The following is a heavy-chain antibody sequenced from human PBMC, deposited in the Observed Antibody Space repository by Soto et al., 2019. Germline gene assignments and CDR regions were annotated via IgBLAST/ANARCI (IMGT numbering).Heavy chain of an antibody. CDR3: SRDRGDYESSGPKI. CDR1: GFTFSDYY. V-gene: IGHV3-11*06. CDR2: ISSSSSYT. Sequence: GGSLRLSCAASGFTFSDYYMSWIRQAPGKGLEWVSYISSSSSYTNYADSVKGRFTISRDNAKNSLYLQMNSLRAEDTAVYYCSRDRGDYESSGPKICGQGTMVTVSS. D-gene: IGHD3-22*01. J-gene: IGHJ3*02.